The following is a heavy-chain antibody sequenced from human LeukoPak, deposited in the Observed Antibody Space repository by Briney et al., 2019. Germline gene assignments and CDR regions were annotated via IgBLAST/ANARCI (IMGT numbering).Heavy chain of an antibody. CDR2: ISGSGGST. D-gene: IGHD5-18*01. Sequence: PGGSLRLSCAASGFPFSSHAMSWVRQPPGKGLEWVSGISGSGGSTYYAGSVKGRFTMSTDNSKNTLYMQMNSLRDEDTAVYYCAKHFGYIPTSYFHYWGQGTLVTVSS. CDR3: AKHFGYIPTSYFHY. J-gene: IGHJ4*02. CDR1: GFPFSSHA. V-gene: IGHV3-23*01.